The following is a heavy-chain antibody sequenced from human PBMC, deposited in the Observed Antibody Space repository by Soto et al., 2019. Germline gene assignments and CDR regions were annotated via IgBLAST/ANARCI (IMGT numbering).Heavy chain of an antibody. J-gene: IGHJ4*02. Sequence: EVQLVESGGGLVQPGGSLRLSCAASGFTFSSYAMHWVRQAPGKGLEYVSAISGNGGSTYYANSVKGRFTISRDNYKNTLSVQMGSLRVEDMAVYYCARRGYGLYFDYWGQGTLVTVSS. V-gene: IGHV3-64*01. CDR2: ISGNGGST. CDR3: ARRGYGLYFDY. CDR1: GFTFSSYA. D-gene: IGHD3-10*01.